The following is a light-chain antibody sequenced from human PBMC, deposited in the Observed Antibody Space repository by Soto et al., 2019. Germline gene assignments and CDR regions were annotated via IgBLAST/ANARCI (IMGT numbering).Light chain of an antibody. J-gene: IGKJ1*01. V-gene: IGKV3-15*01. CDR2: SVS. CDR3: QQYNNWPPT. Sequence: MTQSPAILSVSPGERATLSCRASQRFSSNLAWYPQQPGQAPRLIIYSVSNKATGIQARFSGCGSGTEYTLTISSLQSEDFAVYYCQQYNNWPPTFGQGTKVDIK. CDR1: QRFSSN.